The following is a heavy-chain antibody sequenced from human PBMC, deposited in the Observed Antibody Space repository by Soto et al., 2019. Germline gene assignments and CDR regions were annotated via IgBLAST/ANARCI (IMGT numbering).Heavy chain of an antibody. CDR1: GFTFSNAW. CDR3: TTAFDSGSYYGY. J-gene: IGHJ4*02. D-gene: IGHD1-26*01. V-gene: IGHV3-15*01. CDR2: IKSKTDGGTT. Sequence: GALRLSCAASGFTFSNAWMSWVRQAPGKGLEWVGRIKSKTDGGTTDYAAPVKGRFTISRDDSKNTLYLQMNSLKTEDTAVYYCTTAFDSGSYYGYWGQGTLITVSS.